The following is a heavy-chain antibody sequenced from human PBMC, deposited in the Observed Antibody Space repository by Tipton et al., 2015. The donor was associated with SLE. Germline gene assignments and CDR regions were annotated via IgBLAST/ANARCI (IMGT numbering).Heavy chain of an antibody. D-gene: IGHD1-26*01. V-gene: IGHV3-48*03. J-gene: IGHJ6*03. CDR2: ISSSDNTK. Sequence: SLRLSCAASGLTFSSYEMNWVRQAPGKGLEWVSYISSSDNTKYYTDSVKGRFTISRDNAKNSLYLQMNSLRAEDTAVYYCARHGVEPGRELLLPPYMDVWGKETTVTVSS. CDR3: ARHGVEPGRELLLPPYMDV. CDR1: GLTFSSYE.